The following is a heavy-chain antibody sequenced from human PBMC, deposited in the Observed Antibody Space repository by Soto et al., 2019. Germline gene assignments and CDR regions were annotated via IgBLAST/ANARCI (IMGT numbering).Heavy chain of an antibody. Sequence: GGSLRLSCAASGFTFSNAWMSWVRQAPGKRLEWVGRIKSKTDGGTTDYAAPVKGRFTISRDDSKNTLYLQMNSLKTEDTAVYYCTTEVQGTNGVCYDYWGQGTLVTVSS. CDR3: TTEVQGTNGVCYDY. D-gene: IGHD2-8*01. CDR2: IKSKTDGGTT. CDR1: GFTFSNAW. J-gene: IGHJ4*02. V-gene: IGHV3-15*01.